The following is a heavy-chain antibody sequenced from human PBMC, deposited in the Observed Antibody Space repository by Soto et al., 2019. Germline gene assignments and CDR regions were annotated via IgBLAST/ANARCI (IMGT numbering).Heavy chain of an antibody. D-gene: IGHD1-1*01. CDR1: GYTFTGYY. V-gene: IGHV1-2*04. J-gene: IGHJ3*02. CDR3: VRGMTYNQPPRDAFDI. Sequence: QVQLVQSGAEMKRPGASVKVSCKSFGYTFTGYYIHWVRQAPGQGLEWMGWLNPDSGGTDYAEKFEDWLTMTRDTSIGTAYMELSRLKSDDTAIYYCVRGMTYNQPPRDAFDIWGQATLVTVSS. CDR2: LNPDSGGT.